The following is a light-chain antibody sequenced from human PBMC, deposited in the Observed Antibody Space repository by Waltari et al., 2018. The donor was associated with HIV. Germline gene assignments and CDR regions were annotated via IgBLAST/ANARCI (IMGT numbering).Light chain of an antibody. CDR3: SSYTKTLYVI. V-gene: IGLV2-14*03. CDR1: SNDVGGYNY. Sequence: QSALTQPASVSGSPGQSITISCTGTSNDVGGYNYVSWYQQHPGKAPKLMIYDVTTRPSGVSDRFSGSKSGNTASLTISGLQAEDEADYDCSSYTKTLYVIFGGGTKLTVL. CDR2: DVT. J-gene: IGLJ2*01.